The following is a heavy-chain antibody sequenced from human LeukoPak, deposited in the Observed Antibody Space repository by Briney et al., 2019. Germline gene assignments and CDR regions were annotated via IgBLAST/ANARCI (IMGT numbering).Heavy chain of an antibody. D-gene: IGHD2-15*01. CDR3: AKEDSRHYKYCSGGSCPIPSIDY. Sequence: GGSLRLSCAASGFTFSSYGMHWVRQAPGKGLEWVAVISYDGSNKYYADSVKGRFTISRDNSKNTLYLQMNSLRAEDTAVYYCAKEDSRHYKYCSGGSCPIPSIDYWGQGTLVTVSS. V-gene: IGHV3-30*18. CDR2: ISYDGSNK. J-gene: IGHJ4*02. CDR1: GFTFSSYG.